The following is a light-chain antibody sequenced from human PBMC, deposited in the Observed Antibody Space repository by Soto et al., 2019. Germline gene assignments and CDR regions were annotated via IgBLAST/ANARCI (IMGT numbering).Light chain of an antibody. CDR1: SGSVSTRYY. CDR2: NTN. V-gene: IGLV8-61*01. Sequence: QAVVTQEPAFSVSPGGTVTLTCGLSSGSVSTRYYPSWYQQTPGQPPRTLVYNTNIRSSGVPDRFSGSILGNKAALTITGAQADDDSDYYCALYVAADTWVFGGGTKVTVL. CDR3: ALYVAADTWV. J-gene: IGLJ3*02.